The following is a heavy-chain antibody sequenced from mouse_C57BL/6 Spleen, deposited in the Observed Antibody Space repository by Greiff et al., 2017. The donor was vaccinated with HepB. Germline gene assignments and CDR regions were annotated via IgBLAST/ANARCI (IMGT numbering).Heavy chain of an antibody. CDR3: ARGLLPYYAMDY. CDR2: INPSSGYT. D-gene: IGHD2-3*01. V-gene: IGHV1-7*01. Sequence: QVQLKQSGAELAKPGASVKLSCKASGYTFTSYWMHWVKQSPGQGLEWIGYINPSSGYTKYNQKFKDKATLTADKSSSTAYMQLSSLTYEDSAVYYCARGLLPYYAMDYWGQGTSVTVSS. J-gene: IGHJ4*01. CDR1: GYTFTSYW.